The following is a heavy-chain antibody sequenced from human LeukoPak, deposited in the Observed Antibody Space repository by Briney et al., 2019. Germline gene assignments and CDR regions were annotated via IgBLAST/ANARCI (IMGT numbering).Heavy chain of an antibody. Sequence: GGSLRLSCVASGFSFSYYGMHWVRQAPGKGLEWVAFIRYDGSNKYYADSVKGRFTISRDNSKNTLYLQMNSLRAEDTALYYCAKDVTMVSHALDIWGQGTMVTVSS. D-gene: IGHD3-10*01. J-gene: IGHJ3*02. CDR1: GFSFSYYG. V-gene: IGHV3-30*02. CDR3: AKDVTMVSHALDI. CDR2: IRYDGSNK.